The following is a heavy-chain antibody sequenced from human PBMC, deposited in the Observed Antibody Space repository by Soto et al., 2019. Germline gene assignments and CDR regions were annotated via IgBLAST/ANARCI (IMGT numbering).Heavy chain of an antibody. D-gene: IGHD4-17*01. Sequence: QVQLVASGGGVVQPGTSLRLSCEASGYTISDHGMHWVRQAPGKGLEWVAVVWFDGGNKFYTDSVKGRFTISRDNSKNTLFLQMNSLRVVDTAVYYCARAPAGDYTLYHYYTMDVWGQGTPVTVSS. CDR1: GYTISDHG. CDR2: VWFDGGNK. CDR3: ARAPAGDYTLYHYYTMDV. J-gene: IGHJ6*02. V-gene: IGHV3-33*01.